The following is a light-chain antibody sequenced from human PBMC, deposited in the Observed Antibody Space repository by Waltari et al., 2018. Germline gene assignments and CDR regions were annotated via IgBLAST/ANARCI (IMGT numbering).Light chain of an antibody. J-gene: IGKJ1*01. Sequence: EIVMTQSPATLSVSPGARATLSRRASQSVSSNLAWYQQKPGQAPRRLIYGASTRATGIPARFSGSGSGTEFTLTISSMQSEDFAVYYCQQYNNWPPWTFGQGTKVEIK. CDR1: QSVSSN. V-gene: IGKV3-15*01. CDR2: GAS. CDR3: QQYNNWPPWT.